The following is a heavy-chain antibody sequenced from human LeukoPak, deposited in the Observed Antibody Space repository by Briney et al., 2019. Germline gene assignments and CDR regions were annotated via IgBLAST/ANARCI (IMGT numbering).Heavy chain of an antibody. V-gene: IGHV4-61*01. CDR1: GGSVSSVSYY. CDR2: IYYSGST. Sequence: SETLSLTCTVSGGSVSSVSYYWSWIRQPPGKGLEWIGYIYYSGSTNYNPSLKSRVTISVDTSKNQFSLKLSSVTAADTAVYYCASSYGSGSYYNVPLFDYWGQGTLVTVSS. D-gene: IGHD3-10*01. J-gene: IGHJ4*02. CDR3: ASSYGSGSYYNVPLFDY.